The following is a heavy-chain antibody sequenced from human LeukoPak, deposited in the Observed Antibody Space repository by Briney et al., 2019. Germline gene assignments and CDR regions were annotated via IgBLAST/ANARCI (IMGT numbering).Heavy chain of an antibody. D-gene: IGHD3-10*01. CDR1: GYTFISYD. CDR3: ARGRTMVRGVINNY. J-gene: IGHJ4*02. CDR2: MNPNSGNT. V-gene: IGHV1-8*01. Sequence: ASVKVSCKASGYTFISYDINWVRQATGQGLEWMGWMNPNSGNTGYAQKFQGRVTMTRNTSISTAYMELSSLRSEDTAVYYCARGRTMVRGVINNYWGQGTLVTVSS.